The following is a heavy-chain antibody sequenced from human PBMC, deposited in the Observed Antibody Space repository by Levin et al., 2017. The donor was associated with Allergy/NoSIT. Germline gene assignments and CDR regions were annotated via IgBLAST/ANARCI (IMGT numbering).Heavy chain of an antibody. CDR1: GFTFSSYG. CDR2: ISYDGSNK. Sequence: GGSLRLSCAASGFTFSSYGMHWVRQAPGKGLEWVAVISYDGSNKYYADSVKGRFTISRDNSKNTLYLQMNSLRAEDTAVYYCAKGDEWELVVAFDYWGQGTLVTVSS. V-gene: IGHV3-30*18. D-gene: IGHD3-22*01. J-gene: IGHJ4*02. CDR3: AKGDEWELVVAFDY.